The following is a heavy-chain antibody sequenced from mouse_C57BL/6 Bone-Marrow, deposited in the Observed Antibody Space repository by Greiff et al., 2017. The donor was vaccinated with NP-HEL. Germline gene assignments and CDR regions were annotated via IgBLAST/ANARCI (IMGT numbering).Heavy chain of an antibody. J-gene: IGHJ4*01. CDR3: ARFDGTPYYYAMDY. CDR2: INPYNGGT. Sequence: VQLKQSGPVLVKPGASVKMSCKASGYTFTDYYMNWVKQSHGKSLEWIGVINPYNGGTSYNQKFKGKATLTVDKSSSTAYMELNSLTSEDSAVYYCARFDGTPYYYAMDYWGQGTSVTVSS. V-gene: IGHV1-19*01. D-gene: IGHD2-1*01. CDR1: GYTFTDYY.